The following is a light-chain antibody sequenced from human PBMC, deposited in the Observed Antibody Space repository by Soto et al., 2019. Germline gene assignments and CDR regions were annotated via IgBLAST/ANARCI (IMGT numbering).Light chain of an antibody. CDR1: QSFSSY. CDR2: DAS. Sequence: EIVLTQSPATLSLSPGERATLSCRASQSFSSYLAWYQHNPGQAPRLLIYDASNRATGIPARFSGSGSGTDFTLTISSLEPEDFAVYYCQQRSNWPFLTFGGGTKVEIK. J-gene: IGKJ4*01. CDR3: QQRSNWPFLT. V-gene: IGKV3-11*01.